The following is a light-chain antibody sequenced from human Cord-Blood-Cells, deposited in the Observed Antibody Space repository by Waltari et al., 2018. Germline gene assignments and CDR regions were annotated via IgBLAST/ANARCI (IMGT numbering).Light chain of an antibody. Sequence: DVVMTQFPLSLPVPLGQPAPIFRRSSQSLVHSDGNTYLNWFQQRPGQSPRRLIYKVSNRDSEVPDRFSGSRSGTDCTLKISRVEAEDVGVYYCMQGTHWPPFTFGPGTKVDIK. J-gene: IGKJ3*01. CDR3: MQGTHWPPFT. CDR1: QSLVHSDGNTY. CDR2: KVS. V-gene: IGKV2-30*02.